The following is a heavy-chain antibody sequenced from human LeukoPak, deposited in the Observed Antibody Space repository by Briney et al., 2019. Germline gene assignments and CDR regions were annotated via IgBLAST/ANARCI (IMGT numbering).Heavy chain of an antibody. CDR1: GYTFTGYC. D-gene: IGHD3-3*01. CDR2: INPNSGGT. V-gene: IGHV1-2*02. Sequence: ASVKVSCKASGYTFTGYCMHWVRQAPGQGLEWMGWINPNSGGTNYAQKFQGRVTMTRDTSISTAYMELSRLRSDDTAVYYCARAATIFGVVPDYWGQGTLVTVSS. CDR3: ARAATIFGVVPDY. J-gene: IGHJ4*02.